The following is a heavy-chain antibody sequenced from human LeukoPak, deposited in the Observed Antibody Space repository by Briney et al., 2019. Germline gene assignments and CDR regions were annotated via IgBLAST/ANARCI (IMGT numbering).Heavy chain of an antibody. CDR1: GFTFSSYS. CDR3: ARDGWFGDYNWFDP. CDR2: ISSASNTI. Sequence: PGESLSLFCTASGFTFSSYSMNWVRQAPGKGLEWVSYISSASNTIYYADSVKGRFTISRDNAKKSLYLQINSLRAEDTAMYYCARDGWFGDYNWFDPWGQGTLVTVSS. V-gene: IGHV3-48*01. J-gene: IGHJ5*02. D-gene: IGHD3-10*01.